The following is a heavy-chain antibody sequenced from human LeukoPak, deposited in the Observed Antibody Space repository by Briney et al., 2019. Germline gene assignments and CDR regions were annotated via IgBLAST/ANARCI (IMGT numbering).Heavy chain of an antibody. CDR2: IYYSGGT. J-gene: IGHJ4*02. D-gene: IGHD3-3*01. CDR1: GGSITSYY. Sequence: SETLSLTCIVSGGSITSYYWSWIRQPPGKGLEWIGYIYYSGGTNYNPSLKGRVTISLDTSKNQFSLRLSSVTAADTAVYYCAKGGFLSDYWGQGTLVTVSS. CDR3: AKGGFLSDY. V-gene: IGHV4-59*01.